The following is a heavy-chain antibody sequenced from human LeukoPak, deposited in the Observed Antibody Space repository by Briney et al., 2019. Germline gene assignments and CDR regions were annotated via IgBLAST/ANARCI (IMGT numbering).Heavy chain of an antibody. CDR3: ARELPPLEKYYFDY. D-gene: IGHD3-3*01. Sequence: GGSPRLSCAASGFPFRSYGMHWVRQAPGKGLQWVAVIWYDGSNKYYADSVKGRFTISRDNSKNTLSLQMNSLRAQDTAVYYCARELPPLEKYYFDYWGQGTLVTVSS. J-gene: IGHJ4*02. V-gene: IGHV3-33*01. CDR1: GFPFRSYG. CDR2: IWYDGSNK.